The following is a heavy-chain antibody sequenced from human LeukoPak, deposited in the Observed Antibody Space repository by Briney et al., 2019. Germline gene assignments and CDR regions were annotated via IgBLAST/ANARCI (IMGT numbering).Heavy chain of an antibody. D-gene: IGHD1-26*01. CDR2: ISAYNGNT. V-gene: IGHV1-18*01. J-gene: IGHJ4*02. Sequence: ASVKVSCKASGYTFTSYGISWVRQAPGQGLEWMGWISAYNGNTNYAQKLQGRVTMTTDTSTSTAYMELRSLRSDDTAVYYCARGPGIVGAFDGSSDYWGQGTLVTVSS. CDR1: GYTFTSYG. CDR3: ARGPGIVGAFDGSSDY.